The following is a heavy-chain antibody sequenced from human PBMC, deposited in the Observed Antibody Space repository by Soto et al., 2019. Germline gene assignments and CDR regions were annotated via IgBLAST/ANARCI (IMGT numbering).Heavy chain of an antibody. CDR1: GDSISSSNSH. D-gene: IGHD3-3*02. J-gene: IGHJ3*02. V-gene: IGHV4-39*01. CDR3: VRYDRINMKPYSPEGFHI. Sequence: LSLTCTVSGDSISSSNSHWGWTRQPPGKGLEYIGSVYYGGAIFYSGNIYYNPSLKSRVTISVDTSKNQFSLRLSSVTAADAGVYYCVRYDRINMKPYSPEGFHIWGQGTMVTVSS. CDR2: VYYGGAIFYSGNI.